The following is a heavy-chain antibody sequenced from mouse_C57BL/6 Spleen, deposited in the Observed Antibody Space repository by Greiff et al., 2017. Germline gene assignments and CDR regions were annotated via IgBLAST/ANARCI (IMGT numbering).Heavy chain of an antibody. CDR3: ARADYDYFLFAD. J-gene: IGHJ3*01. V-gene: IGHV14-2*01. CDR1: GFNINDYY. D-gene: IGHD2-4*01. CDR2: IDPEDGET. Sequence: EVQLQQSGAELVKPGASVKLSCKASGFNINDYYMHWVKQRTEQGLEWIGRIDPEDGETKYARKFQGKATITSDTSSNTAYLRRSSLTSEDTAVFYCARADYDYFLFADWGQGTLVTVSA.